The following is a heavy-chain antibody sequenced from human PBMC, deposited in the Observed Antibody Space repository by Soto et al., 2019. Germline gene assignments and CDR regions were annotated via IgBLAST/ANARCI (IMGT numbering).Heavy chain of an antibody. V-gene: IGHV3-23*01. CDR2: IHSGGRDT. CDR1: GFTFRSYA. J-gene: IGHJ4*02. Sequence: EVQLLQSGGGLVQPGESLRLSCAASGFTFRSYALTWVRQAPGRRLEWVATIHSGGRDTYYGDSVKGRFTVSRDNSNNTVDLHMSSLRAEDTAVYYCTKGRGGSGKVPLDYWGQGTLVTVSS. CDR3: TKGRGGSGKVPLDY. D-gene: IGHD3-10*01.